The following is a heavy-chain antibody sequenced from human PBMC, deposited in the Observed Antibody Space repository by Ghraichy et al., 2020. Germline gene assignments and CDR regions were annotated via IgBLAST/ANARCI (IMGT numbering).Heavy chain of an antibody. CDR1: GDSVSSNSAA. J-gene: IGHJ6*02. V-gene: IGHV6-1*01. Sequence: SQTLSLTCAISGDSVSSNSAAWNWIRQSPSRGLEWLGRTYYRSKWYNDYAVSVKSRISINPDTSKNLFSLQLNSVTPEDTAVYFCAREGYSYGNYYYYYYGMDVWGQGTMVTVSS. D-gene: IGHD5-18*01. CDR3: AREGYSYGNYYYYYYGMDV. CDR2: TYYRSKWYN.